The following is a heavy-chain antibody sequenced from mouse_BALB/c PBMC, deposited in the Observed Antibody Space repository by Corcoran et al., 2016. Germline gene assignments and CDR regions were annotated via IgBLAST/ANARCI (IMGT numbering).Heavy chain of an antibody. Sequence: QIQLVQSGPELKKPGETVKISCKASGYTFTNYGMNWVKQAPGKGLKWMGWINTNTGEPTYAEEFKGRFAFSLETSASTAYLQINNLKNEDTATYFCASPLLFAYWGQGTLVTVSA. CDR3: ASPLLFAY. D-gene: IGHD6-1*01. J-gene: IGHJ3*01. CDR2: INTNTGEP. V-gene: IGHV9-3*02. CDR1: GYTFTNYG.